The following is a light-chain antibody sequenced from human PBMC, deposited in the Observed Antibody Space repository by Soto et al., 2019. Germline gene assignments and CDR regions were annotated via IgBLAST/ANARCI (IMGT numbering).Light chain of an antibody. Sequence: EIVMTHSPATLSVSPGGRATLSCRASQSISGTLAWYQQKPGQAPRLLIHGASTRAPGFPARFSGSGSGTDFTLTISSLQSEDFAVYYCQQYNNWPPITFGQGTRLEIK. V-gene: IGKV3-15*01. J-gene: IGKJ5*01. CDR3: QQYNNWPPIT. CDR2: GAS. CDR1: QSISGT.